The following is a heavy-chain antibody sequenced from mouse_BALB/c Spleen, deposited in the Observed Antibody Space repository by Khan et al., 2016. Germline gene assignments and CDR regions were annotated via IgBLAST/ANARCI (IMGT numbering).Heavy chain of an antibody. CDR1: GFTFSSYT. CDR2: ISNGGGST. CDR3: SSDFTAATGSFDV. V-gene: IGHV5-12-2*01. D-gene: IGHD1-2*01. Sequence: EVELVESGGGLVQPGGSLKLSCAASGFTFSSYTMSWFRQTPEKRLEWVAYISNGGGSTFYPDTVKGRFTICRYNAKNNLYLQMSSLKSEDTAMYYCSSDFTAATGSFDVWGAATTVTVSS. J-gene: IGHJ1*01.